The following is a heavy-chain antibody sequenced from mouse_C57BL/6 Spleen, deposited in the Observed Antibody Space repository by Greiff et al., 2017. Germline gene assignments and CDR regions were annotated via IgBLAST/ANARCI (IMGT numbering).Heavy chain of an antibody. D-gene: IGHD2-12*01. J-gene: IGHJ2*01. V-gene: IGHV1-53*01. CDR3: ERESIVDFDY. Sequence: QVQLQQPGTELVKPGASVKLSCKASGYTFTSYWMHWVKQRPGQGLEWIGNINPSNGGTNYNPKFKSKATLTVDKSSDTAYRQLSRQTSEDTAVYYCERESIVDFDYGGQGTTLTVSS. CDR1: GYTFTSYW. CDR2: INPSNGGT.